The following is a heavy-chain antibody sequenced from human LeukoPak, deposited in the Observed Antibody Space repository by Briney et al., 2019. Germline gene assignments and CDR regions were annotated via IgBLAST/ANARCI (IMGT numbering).Heavy chain of an antibody. CDR2: INPNSGGT. CDR3: ARELRDSSGYYLSY. V-gene: IGHV1-2*02. D-gene: IGHD3-22*01. CDR1: GYTFTGYY. J-gene: IGHJ4*02. Sequence: ASVKVSCKASGYTFTGYYMHWVRQAPGQGVEWMGWINPNSGGTNYAQKFQGRVTMTRDTSISTAYMELSRLRSDDTAVYYCARELRDSSGYYLSYWGQGTLVTVSS.